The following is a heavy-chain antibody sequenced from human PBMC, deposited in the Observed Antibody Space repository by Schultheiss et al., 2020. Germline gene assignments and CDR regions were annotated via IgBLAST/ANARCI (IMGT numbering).Heavy chain of an antibody. Sequence: GSLRLSCAASGFTFSNAWMNWVRQAPGKGLEWVGRIKSKTDGGTTDYAAPVKGRFTISRDDSKNTLYLQMNSLKTEDTAVYYCTTVGLRYFDWWASRQYGMDVWGQGTTVTVLL. CDR3: TTVGLRYFDWWASRQYGMDV. CDR2: IKSKTDGGTT. CDR1: GFTFSNAW. J-gene: IGHJ6*02. V-gene: IGHV3-15*07. D-gene: IGHD3-9*01.